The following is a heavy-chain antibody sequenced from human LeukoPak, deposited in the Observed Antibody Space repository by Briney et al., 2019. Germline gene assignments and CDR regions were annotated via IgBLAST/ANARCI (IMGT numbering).Heavy chain of an antibody. V-gene: IGHV3-23*01. J-gene: IGHJ4*02. CDR1: GCTFTSYA. CDR3: AKGAFERFGEPSDY. CDR2: ISGSGGYT. Sequence: PGGSLRLSCAASGCTFTSYAMSWVRQAPGKGLEWVSCISGSGGYTYYPDSVKGRFTISRDNSKNTLYLQMNSLRAEDTAVYYCAKGAFERFGEPSDYWGQGTLVTVSS. D-gene: IGHD3-10*01.